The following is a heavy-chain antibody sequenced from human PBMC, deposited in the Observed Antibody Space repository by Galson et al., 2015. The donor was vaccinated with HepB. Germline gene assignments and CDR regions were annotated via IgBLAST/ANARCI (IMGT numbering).Heavy chain of an antibody. J-gene: IGHJ3*02. CDR3: ARDQLSTANRATHAFDI. V-gene: IGHV1-18*04. Sequence: SVKVSCKASGYTFTSYGISWVRQAPGQGLEWMGWISAYNGNTNYAQKLKGRVTMTTDTSTSTAYMELRSLRSDDTAVYYCARDQLSTANRATHAFDIWGQGTMVTVSS. CDR2: ISAYNGNT. D-gene: IGHD2-15*01. CDR1: GYTFTSYG.